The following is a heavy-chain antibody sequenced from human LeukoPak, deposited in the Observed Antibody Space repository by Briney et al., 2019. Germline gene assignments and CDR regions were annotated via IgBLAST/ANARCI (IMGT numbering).Heavy chain of an antibody. CDR3: ARDRDVDDFDS. CDR2: MSYSGHT. J-gene: IGHJ4*01. D-gene: IGHD2-15*01. V-gene: IGHV4-39*07. Sequence: SETLSLTCTVSGGSISSGSYYWGWIRQPPGKGLEWIVSMSYSGHTYYNPSLKSRVTTSIDTSKNQLSLNLKSVTAADTAVYYCARDRDVDDFDSWGHGTLVTVSS. CDR1: GGSISSGSYY.